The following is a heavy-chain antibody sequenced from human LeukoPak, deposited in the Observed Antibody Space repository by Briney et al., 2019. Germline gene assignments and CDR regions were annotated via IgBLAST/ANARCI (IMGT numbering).Heavy chain of an antibody. J-gene: IGHJ5*02. V-gene: IGHV1-69*13. CDR2: IIPIFGTA. CDR1: GYTFTSYD. CDR3: AREGAYSSSWYSRFDP. D-gene: IGHD6-13*01. Sequence: SVKVSCKASGYTFTSYDINWVRQAPGQGLEWMGGIIPIFGTANYAQKFQGRVTITADESTSTAYMELSSLRSEDTAVYYCAREGAYSSSWYSRFDPWGQGTLVTVSS.